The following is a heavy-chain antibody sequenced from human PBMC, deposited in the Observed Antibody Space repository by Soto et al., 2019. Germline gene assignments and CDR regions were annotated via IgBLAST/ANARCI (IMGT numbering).Heavy chain of an antibody. CDR3: ARVYYDFWSGSVHDAFDI. D-gene: IGHD3-3*01. CDR1: GYTFTSYA. CDR2: INAGNGNT. Sequence: ASVKVSCKASGYTFTSYAMHWVRQAPGQRLEWMGWINAGNGNTKYSQKFQGRVTITRDTSASTAYMELSSLRSEDTAVYYCARVYYDFWSGSVHDAFDIWGQGTMVTV. V-gene: IGHV1-3*01. J-gene: IGHJ3*02.